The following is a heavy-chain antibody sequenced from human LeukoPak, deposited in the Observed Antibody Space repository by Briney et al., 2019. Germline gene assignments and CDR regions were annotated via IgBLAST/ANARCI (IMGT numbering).Heavy chain of an antibody. Sequence: SVKVSCKASGGTFSSYAISWVRQAPGQGLEWMGGIIPIFGTANYAQKFQGRVTITTDESTSTAYMELSSLRSEDTAVYYCARDSGIAGGLYYFDYRGQGTLVTVSS. D-gene: IGHD6-13*01. CDR1: GGTFSSYA. J-gene: IGHJ4*02. CDR2: IIPIFGTA. CDR3: ARDSGIAGGLYYFDY. V-gene: IGHV1-69*05.